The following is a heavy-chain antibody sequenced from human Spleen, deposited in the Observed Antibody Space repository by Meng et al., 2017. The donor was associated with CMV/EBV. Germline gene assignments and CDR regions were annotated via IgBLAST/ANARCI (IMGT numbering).Heavy chain of an antibody. CDR1: GFTFSIYA. J-gene: IGHJ6*02. D-gene: IGHD2-15*01. V-gene: IGHV3-23*01. CDR2: ISGSGGTT. CDR3: AQNTIVVIPLARSYGMDV. Sequence: GGSLRLSCAASGFTFSIYAMSWVRQAPGKGLEWVSAISGSGGTTYYADSVKGRFTISRDNSKNTLYLQMNSLRVEDTGIYYCAQNTIVVIPLARSYGMDVWGQGTTVTVSS.